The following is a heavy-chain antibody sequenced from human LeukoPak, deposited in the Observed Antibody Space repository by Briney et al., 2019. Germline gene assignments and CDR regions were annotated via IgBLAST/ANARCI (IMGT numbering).Heavy chain of an antibody. Sequence: PSETLSLTCTVSGYSISSGYYWGWIRPPPGKGLEWIGRIHHSGSTHKNPSLKSRVAISVDTSKKQFSLKLSSVTAADTAVYYCARLRDGYTWDYWGQGTLVTVSS. J-gene: IGHJ4*02. CDR3: ARLRDGYTWDY. CDR2: IHHSGST. D-gene: IGHD5-24*01. CDR1: GYSISSGYY. V-gene: IGHV4-38-2*02.